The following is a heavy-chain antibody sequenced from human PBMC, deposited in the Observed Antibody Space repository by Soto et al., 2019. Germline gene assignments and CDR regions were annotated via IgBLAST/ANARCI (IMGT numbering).Heavy chain of an antibody. CDR2: INAGNGNT. Sequence: ASVKVSCKASGYTFPSYAMHWVRQAPGQRLEWMGWINAGNGNTKYSQKFQGRVTITRDTSASTAYMELSSLRSEDTAVYYCARASNDYVWGSYRHGFDYWAQGTLVNVSS. V-gene: IGHV1-3*01. CDR3: ARASNDYVWGSYRHGFDY. J-gene: IGHJ4*02. CDR1: GYTFPSYA. D-gene: IGHD3-16*02.